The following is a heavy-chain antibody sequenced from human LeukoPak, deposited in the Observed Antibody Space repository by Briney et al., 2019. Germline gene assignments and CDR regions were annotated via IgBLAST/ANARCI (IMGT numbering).Heavy chain of an antibody. CDR3: ARQDCSGGSCYLDY. D-gene: IGHD2-15*01. Sequence: GGSLRLSCAASGFTFGSYAMSWVRQAPGKGLEWVSVISFHGSDKFYADSVKGRLTISRDSSQNTLFVQMNSLRAEDTAVYYCARQDCSGGSCYLDYWGQGILVTVSS. J-gene: IGHJ4*02. CDR1: GFTFGSYA. V-gene: IGHV3-30*04. CDR2: ISFHGSDK.